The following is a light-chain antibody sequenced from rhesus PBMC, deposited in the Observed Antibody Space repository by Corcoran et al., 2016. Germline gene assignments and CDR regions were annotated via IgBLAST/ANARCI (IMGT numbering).Light chain of an antibody. CDR3: QQGNSIPYS. J-gene: IGKJ2*01. Sequence: EIVPTQSPTSMAVSQGERVTISCTASSSVSTSYLHWYQQKPGVPPRLLVYRTSTLASGVPGRFSGSGSGASYTLTISSMEAEDAANYYCQQGNSIPYSFGQGTKVEIK. V-gene: IGKV3-35*01. CDR2: RTS. CDR1: SSVSTSY.